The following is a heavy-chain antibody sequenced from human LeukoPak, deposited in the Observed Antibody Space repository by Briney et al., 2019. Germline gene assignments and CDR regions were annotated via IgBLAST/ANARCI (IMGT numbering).Heavy chain of an antibody. Sequence: ASVKVSCKASGGTFSSYAISWVPQAPGQGLEWMGGIIPIFGTANYAQKFQGRVTITADESTSTAYMELSSLRSEDTAVYYCARINRPPDYSDYWGQGTLVTVSS. CDR2: IIPIFGTA. CDR3: ARINRPPDYSDY. D-gene: IGHD5-12*01. CDR1: GGTFSSYA. J-gene: IGHJ4*02. V-gene: IGHV1-69*13.